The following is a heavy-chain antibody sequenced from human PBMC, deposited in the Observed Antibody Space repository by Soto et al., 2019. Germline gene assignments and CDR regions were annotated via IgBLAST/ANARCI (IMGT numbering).Heavy chain of an antibody. CDR3: AKARDCSSTSCYASSYGMDV. CDR2: IIPIFGTA. Sequence: GASVKVSCKASGGTFSSYAISWVRQAPGQGLEWMGGIIPIFGTANYAQKFQGRVTITADESTSTAYMELSSLRSEDTAVYYCAKARDCSSTSCYASSYGMDVWGQGTTVTVSS. V-gene: IGHV1-69*13. J-gene: IGHJ6*02. D-gene: IGHD2-2*01. CDR1: GGTFSSYA.